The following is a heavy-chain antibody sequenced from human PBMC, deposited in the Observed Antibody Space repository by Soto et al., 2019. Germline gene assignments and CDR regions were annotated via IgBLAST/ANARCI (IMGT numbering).Heavy chain of an antibody. V-gene: IGHV3-7*03. CDR2: IKQDGSEK. J-gene: IGHJ5*02. CDR3: ARDGSGWYGWFDP. Sequence: GSSLRLSCAASGFTFSSYWMSWVRQAPGKGLEWVANIKQDGSEKYYVDSVKGRFTISRDNAKNSLYLQMNSLRAEDTAVYYCARDGSGWYGWFDPWGQGTLVTVSS. CDR1: GFTFSSYW. D-gene: IGHD6-19*01.